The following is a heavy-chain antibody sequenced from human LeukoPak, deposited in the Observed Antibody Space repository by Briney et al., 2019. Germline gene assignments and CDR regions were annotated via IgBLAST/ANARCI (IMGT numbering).Heavy chain of an antibody. CDR1: GGSISSYY. CDR2: IYYSGST. J-gene: IGHJ4*02. V-gene: IGHV4-59*01. CDR3: ARDGYNLYYFDY. D-gene: IGHD5-24*01. Sequence: SETLSLTCTVSGGSISSYYWSWIRQPPGKGLEWIGYIYYSGSTNYNPSLKSRVTISVDTSKNQFSLKLSSETAADTAVYYCARDGYNLYYFDYWGQGTLVTVSS.